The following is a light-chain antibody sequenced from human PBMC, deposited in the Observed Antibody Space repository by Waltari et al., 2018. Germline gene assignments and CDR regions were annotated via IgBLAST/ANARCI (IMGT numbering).Light chain of an antibody. CDR1: SSDAGGYNR. CDR2: EVT. Sequence: QSALTQPPSVSGSPGQSVTISCTGTSSDAGGYNRVSWYQQPPGTAPKPMIYEVTYRPSGVPDRFSGSKSGNTASLTISGLQAEDEADYYCTSYTSSGTLLFGGGTKLTVV. V-gene: IGLV2-18*02. J-gene: IGLJ2*01. CDR3: TSYTSSGTLL.